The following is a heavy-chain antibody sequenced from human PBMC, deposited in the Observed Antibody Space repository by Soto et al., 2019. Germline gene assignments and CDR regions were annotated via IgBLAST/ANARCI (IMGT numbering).Heavy chain of an antibody. CDR3: ARDGGYCSSTSCYEYFDL. V-gene: IGHV3-33*01. J-gene: IGHJ2*01. D-gene: IGHD2-2*01. CDR2: IWYDGSNK. Sequence: QVQLVESGGGVVQPGRSLRLSCAASGFTFSSYGMHWVRQAPGKGLEWVAVIWYDGSNKYYADSVKGRFTISRDNSKNTLYLQMNSLRAEDTAVYYCARDGGYCSSTSCYEYFDLWGRGTLVTVSS. CDR1: GFTFSSYG.